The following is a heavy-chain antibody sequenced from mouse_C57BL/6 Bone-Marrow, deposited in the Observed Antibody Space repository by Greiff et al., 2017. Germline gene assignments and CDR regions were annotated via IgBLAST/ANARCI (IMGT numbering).Heavy chain of an antibody. Sequence: QVTLKESGPGLLQSSQTLSLPCSFSGFSLSTSGMGVSWIRQPSGKGLEWLAHIYWDDDKRYNPSLKSRLTISKDTSRNRVFLKITSVDTADTATYYCARSIWDAWFAYWGQGTLVTVSA. CDR1: GFSLSTSGMG. CDR2: IYWDDDK. D-gene: IGHD4-1*01. V-gene: IGHV8-12*01. J-gene: IGHJ3*01. CDR3: ARSIWDAWFAY.